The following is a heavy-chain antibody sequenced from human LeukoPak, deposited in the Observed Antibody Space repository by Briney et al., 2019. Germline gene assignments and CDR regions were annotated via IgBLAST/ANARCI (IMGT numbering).Heavy chain of an antibody. V-gene: IGHV3-7*01. J-gene: IGHJ4*02. Sequence: GGTLRLSCAASGFTFSSYGMSWVRQAPGKGLEWVANIKQDGSEKYYVGSVKGRFTISRDNAKNSLYLQMNSLRAEDTAVYYCARVMYSSGWSFDYWGQGTLVTVSS. CDR2: IKQDGSEK. CDR1: GFTFSSYG. CDR3: ARVMYSSGWSFDY. D-gene: IGHD6-19*01.